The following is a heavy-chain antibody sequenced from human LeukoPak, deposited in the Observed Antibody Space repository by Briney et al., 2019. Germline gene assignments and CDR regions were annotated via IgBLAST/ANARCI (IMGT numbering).Heavy chain of an antibody. CDR3: ARGSGAAYHFDY. J-gene: IGHJ4*02. CDR1: GFTVSSNY. CDR2: IYSAGST. D-gene: IGHD2-15*01. V-gene: IGHV3-53*01. Sequence: PGGSLRLSCAASGFTVSSNYMSWVRQAPGKGLEWVSVIYSAGSTYYADSVKGRFTISRDNSKNTLFLQMNSLRAEDTAVYYCARGSGAAYHFDYWGQGTLVTVSS.